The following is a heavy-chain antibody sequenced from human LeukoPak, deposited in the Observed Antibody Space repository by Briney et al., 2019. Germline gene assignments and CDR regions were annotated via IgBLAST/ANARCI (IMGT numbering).Heavy chain of an antibody. D-gene: IGHD3-10*01. CDR3: ATRGYGSGSYYYYYYMDV. J-gene: IGHJ6*03. Sequence: PGGSLRLSCAASGFTFSSYSMNWVRQAPGKGLEWVSSISSSSSYIYYADSVKGRFTISRDNAKNSLYLQMNSLRAEDTAVYYCATRGYGSGSYYYYYYMDVWGKGTTVTVSS. V-gene: IGHV3-21*01. CDR2: ISSSSSYI. CDR1: GFTFSSYS.